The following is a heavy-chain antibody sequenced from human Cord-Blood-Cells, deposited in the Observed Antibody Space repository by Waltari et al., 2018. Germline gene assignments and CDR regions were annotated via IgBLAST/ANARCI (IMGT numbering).Heavy chain of an antibody. CDR2: IIPILGIA. CDR3: ARASRYGSGSYYAFDI. Sequence: QVQLVQSGAEVKKPGSSVKVSCKASGGTFSSYAISWVRQAPGQGLEWIGRIIPILGIANYAQKFQGRGTITADKSTSTAYMELSSLRSEDTAVYYCARASRYGSGSYYAFDIWGQGTMVTVSS. D-gene: IGHD3-10*01. CDR1: GGTFSSYA. J-gene: IGHJ3*02. V-gene: IGHV1-69*09.